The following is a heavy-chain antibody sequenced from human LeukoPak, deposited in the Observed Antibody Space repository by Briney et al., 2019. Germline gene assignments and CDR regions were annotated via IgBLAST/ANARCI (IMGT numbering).Heavy chain of an antibody. CDR3: ARPFPDANDAFDI. Sequence: PSETLSLTCPVSGGSVSSSRYYWGWIRQPPGKGLEWIGSIYYTGSTYYKPSLKSRVTISVDASKNQFSLKLSSVTAADTAVYYCARPFPDANDAFDIWGQGTMVTVSS. J-gene: IGHJ3*02. CDR2: IYYTGST. CDR1: GGSVSSSRYY. V-gene: IGHV4-39*01. D-gene: IGHD2-2*01.